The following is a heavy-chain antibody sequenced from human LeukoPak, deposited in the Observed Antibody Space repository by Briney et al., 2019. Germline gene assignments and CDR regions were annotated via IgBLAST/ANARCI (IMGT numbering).Heavy chain of an antibody. CDR1: GGTFDTYT. J-gene: IGHJ4*02. V-gene: IGHV1-69*05. CDR2: SIPLLASP. Sequence: ASVNVSCKASGGTFDTYTFTWVRQAPGQGLEWLGKSIPLLASPDYAPKFQGRVTITSDESSSTVSMELRSLTFDDTAVYYCTREGGTGSLDDWGQGTLVIVSS. D-gene: IGHD1-1*01. CDR3: TREGGTGSLDD.